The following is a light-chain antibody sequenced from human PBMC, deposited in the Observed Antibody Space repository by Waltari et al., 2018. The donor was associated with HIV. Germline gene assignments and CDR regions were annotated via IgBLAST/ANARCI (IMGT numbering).Light chain of an antibody. CDR1: SGNVGYQG. V-gene: IGLV10-54*01. J-gene: IGLJ3*02. CDR2: RND. Sequence: QAGLTQPPSVSRGLKQTATLTCTGNSGNVGYQGVAWLQQQQGHPPKLLSYRNDDRPSGISERFSTSRSGNTASLTITGLQPEDETDYYCSAWDSSLGAWVFGGGTRLTVL. CDR3: SAWDSSLGAWV.